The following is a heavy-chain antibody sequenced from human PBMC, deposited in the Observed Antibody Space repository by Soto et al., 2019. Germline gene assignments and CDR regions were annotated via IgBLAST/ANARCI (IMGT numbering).Heavy chain of an antibody. V-gene: IGHV3-30*18. J-gene: IGHJ6*01. Sequence: QVQLVESGGGVVQPGRSLRLSCAASGFTFSSYGMHWVRQAPGKGLEWVAVISYDGSNKYYADSVKGRFTISRDNSKNTLYLQMNSLRAEDTAVYYCAKGGLDIVLVPAAITRYYYYGMDVW. CDR1: GFTFSSYG. CDR2: ISYDGSNK. D-gene: IGHD2-2*01. CDR3: AKGGLDIVLVPAAITRYYYYGMDV.